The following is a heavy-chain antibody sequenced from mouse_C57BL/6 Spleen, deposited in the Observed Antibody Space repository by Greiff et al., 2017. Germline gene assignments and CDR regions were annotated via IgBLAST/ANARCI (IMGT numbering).Heavy chain of an antibody. J-gene: IGHJ2*01. CDR3: ARRYYGSSYVDY. CDR1: GYTFTDYN. D-gene: IGHD1-1*01. CDR2: INPNNGGT. Sequence: EVQLQQSGPELVKPGASVKIPCKASGYTFTDYNMDWVKQSHGKSLEWIGDINPNNGGTNYNQKFKGKATMTVDKSSSTAYMELRSLTSEDTAGYYCARRYYGSSYVDYWGQGTTLTVSS. V-gene: IGHV1-18*01.